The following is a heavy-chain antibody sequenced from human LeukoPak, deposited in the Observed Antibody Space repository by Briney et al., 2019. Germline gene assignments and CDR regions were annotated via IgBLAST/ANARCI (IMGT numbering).Heavy chain of an antibody. CDR3: ARLGYCSGGSCYPGTWFDP. Sequence: SETLSLTCTVSGASITRGGFYWTWIRRPPGKGLEWIGNVFHDGNTRYNPSLEGRVTISVDRSKNDFSLNLSSVTAADTAVYYCARLGYCSGGSCYPGTWFDPWGQGTLVTVSS. V-gene: IGHV4-30-2*01. CDR1: GASITRGGFY. CDR2: VFHDGNT. J-gene: IGHJ5*02. D-gene: IGHD2-15*01.